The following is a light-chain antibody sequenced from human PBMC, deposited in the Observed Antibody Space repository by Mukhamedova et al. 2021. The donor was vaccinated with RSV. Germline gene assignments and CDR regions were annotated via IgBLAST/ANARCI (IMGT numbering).Light chain of an antibody. V-gene: IGKV1-33*01. CDR3: QQYENFPFT. J-gene: IGKJ3*01. Sequence: WYQRRVHGKAPKLLIYDASNLEIGVPSRFSGSGSGTDFSFTIGSLQPEDIATYYCQQYENFPFTFGPGTRVDIK. CDR2: DAS.